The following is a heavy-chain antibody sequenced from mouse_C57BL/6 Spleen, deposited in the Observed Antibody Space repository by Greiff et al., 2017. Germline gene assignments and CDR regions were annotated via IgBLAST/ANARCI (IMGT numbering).Heavy chain of an antibody. CDR1: GYTFTDYE. J-gene: IGHJ4*01. Sequence: VQLQQSGAELVRPGASVTLSCKASGYTFTDYEMHWVKQTPVHGLEWIGAIDPETGGTAYNQKFKGMAILTADKSSSTAYMELRSLTSEDSAVYYCTRSGSDYAMDYWCQGTSGTVSS. D-gene: IGHD3-1*01. CDR2: IDPETGGT. CDR3: TRSGSDYAMDY. V-gene: IGHV1-15*01.